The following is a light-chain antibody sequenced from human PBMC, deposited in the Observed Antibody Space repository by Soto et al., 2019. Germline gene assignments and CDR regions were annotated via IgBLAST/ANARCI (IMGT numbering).Light chain of an antibody. J-gene: IGKJ5*01. Sequence: EIVMTQSPATLSVSPGERATLSCRASQSVRTNLAWYQQKPGQAPRLLIYGASSRATGIPDRFSGSGSGTDFTLTISRLEPEDFAVYYCQQYGSSHTFGQGTRLEIK. CDR2: GAS. CDR1: QSVRTN. CDR3: QQYGSSHT. V-gene: IGKV3-20*01.